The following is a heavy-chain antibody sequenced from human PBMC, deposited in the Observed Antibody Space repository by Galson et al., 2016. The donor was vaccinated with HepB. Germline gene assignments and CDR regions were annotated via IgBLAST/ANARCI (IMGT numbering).Heavy chain of an antibody. CDR3: ARTVATGDSDVHY. Sequence: SETLSLTCAVSGVSISSSNWWSWVRQPPGKGLEWIGEIYHSGSTNYNPSLKSRITISVDKSKNQFSLKLSSVTAADTAVYYCARTVATGDSDVHYWGQGTLVTVSS. CDR1: GVSISSSNW. D-gene: IGHD1-1*01. V-gene: IGHV4-4*02. J-gene: IGHJ4*02. CDR2: IYHSGST.